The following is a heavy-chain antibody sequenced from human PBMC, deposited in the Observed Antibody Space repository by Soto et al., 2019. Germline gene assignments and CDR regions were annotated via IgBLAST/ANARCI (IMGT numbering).Heavy chain of an antibody. V-gene: IGHV3-48*02. CDR2: IRSTGSPI. J-gene: IGHJ4*02. Sequence: PGVSLRLSCAASGYSFSSYGMNWVRQAPGKGLEWLSFIRSTGSPIYYADSVKGRFTISRDNAKNSLYLQMNSLRDEDTAVYYCARDANWNPDYWGQGTLVTVSS. CDR3: ARDANWNPDY. CDR1: GYSFSSYG. D-gene: IGHD1-1*01.